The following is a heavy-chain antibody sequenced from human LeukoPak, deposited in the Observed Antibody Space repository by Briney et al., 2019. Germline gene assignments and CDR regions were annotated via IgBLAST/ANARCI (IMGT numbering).Heavy chain of an antibody. CDR2: IKNSADTI. Sequence: PGGSLRLSCATSGFTFSDHYMSWIRQAPGKGLEWVSYIKNSADTIFYTDSVKGRFTISRDNAKNSLYLQMNSLRAGDTAVYYCARGHYGLDYWGQGTLVTVSP. J-gene: IGHJ4*02. CDR3: ARGHYGLDY. D-gene: IGHD4-17*01. CDR1: GFTFSDHY. V-gene: IGHV3-11*01.